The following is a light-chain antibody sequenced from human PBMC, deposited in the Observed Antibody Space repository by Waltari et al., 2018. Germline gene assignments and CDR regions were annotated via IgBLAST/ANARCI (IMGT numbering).Light chain of an antibody. CDR2: AAF. CDR3: QQYDQWPPAT. Sequence: IMMTQYPATLSVSPGERATLSCRASKSVSSNLVWYQQKPGQAPRLLIYAAFTRATGVPDRFSGGGSGTHFTLTIRSLQSEDFAVYYCQQYDQWPPATLGHATRVEIK. CDR1: KSVSSN. J-gene: IGKJ1*01. V-gene: IGKV3-15*01.